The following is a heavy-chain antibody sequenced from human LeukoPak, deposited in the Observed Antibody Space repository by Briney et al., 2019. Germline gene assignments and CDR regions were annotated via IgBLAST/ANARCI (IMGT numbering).Heavy chain of an antibody. D-gene: IGHD6-13*01. Sequence: PLETLSLTCAVYGGSFSGYYWSWIRQPPGKGLEWIGEINHSGSTNYNPSLKSRVTISVDTSKNQFSLKLSSVTAADTAVYYCAFRGGAAAHTGGAFDIWGQGTMVTVSS. V-gene: IGHV4-34*01. CDR1: GGSFSGYY. CDR3: AFRGGAAAHTGGAFDI. J-gene: IGHJ3*02. CDR2: INHSGST.